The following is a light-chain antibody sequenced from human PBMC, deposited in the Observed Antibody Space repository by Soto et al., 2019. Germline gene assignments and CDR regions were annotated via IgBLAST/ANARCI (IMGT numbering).Light chain of an antibody. CDR3: ATWDDSLKGAV. CDR2: WND. Sequence: QSVLTQPPSASATPGQRVIISCSGSSSNIGSNYVHWYPHLPGAAPKLLIFWNDKRASGVPDRFSGSKSGTSASLAISGLRSDDEADYFCATWDDSLKGAVFGGGTKLTVL. J-gene: IGLJ2*01. V-gene: IGLV1-47*01. CDR1: SSNIGSNY.